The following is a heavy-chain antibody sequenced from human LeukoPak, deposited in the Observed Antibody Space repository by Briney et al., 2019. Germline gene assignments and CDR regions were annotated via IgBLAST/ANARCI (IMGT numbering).Heavy chain of an antibody. CDR2: IRGGGVST. D-gene: IGHD5-18*01. V-gene: IGHV3-23*01. J-gene: IGHJ4*02. CDR3: AKDHMSRPVTYGYSFDS. Sequence: GGSLRLSCAASGXTFNIYAVNWVRQAPGKGLEWVGAIRGGGVSTRDAVCVKGRFTISRDNSKNTLYLQMSSLRAEDTAVYYCAKDHMSRPVTYGYSFDSWGQGNLVTVSS. CDR1: GXTFNIYA.